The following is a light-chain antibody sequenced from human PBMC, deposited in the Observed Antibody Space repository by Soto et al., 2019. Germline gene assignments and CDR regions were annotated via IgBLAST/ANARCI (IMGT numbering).Light chain of an antibody. CDR1: SSNIGAGYD. J-gene: IGLJ2*01. CDR2: EVS. Sequence: QSVLTQPPSVSGAPGQRVTISCTGSSSNIGAGYDVHWYQQHPGKAPKLMIYEVSKRPSGVSNRFSGSKSGNTASLTISGLQAEDEADYYCCSYAGSSTVFGGGTKLTVL. CDR3: CSYAGSSTV. V-gene: IGLV2-23*02.